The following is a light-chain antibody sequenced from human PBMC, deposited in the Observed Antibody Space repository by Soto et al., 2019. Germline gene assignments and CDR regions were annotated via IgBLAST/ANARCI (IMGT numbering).Light chain of an antibody. J-gene: IGKJ1*01. CDR1: QSVSSY. CDR3: QQRSNWVP. Sequence: EIVLTQSPATLSLSPGERATLSCRASQSVSSYLAWYQQKPGQAPRLLIYDASNRATGIPARFSGSGSGTDFTLTISSLEPEDFAVYYCQQRSNWVPFGQGTKVEIK. V-gene: IGKV3-11*01. CDR2: DAS.